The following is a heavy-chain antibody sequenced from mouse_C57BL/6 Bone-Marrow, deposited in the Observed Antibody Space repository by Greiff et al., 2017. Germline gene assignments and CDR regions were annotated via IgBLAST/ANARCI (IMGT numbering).Heavy chain of an antibody. CDR1: GYTFTSYW. J-gene: IGHJ4*01. D-gene: IGHD1-1*01. CDR2: IDPNSGGT. CDR3: AREGILYYCYYYAMDY. V-gene: IGHV1-72*01. Sequence: QVQLKQPGAELVKPGASVKLSCKASGYTFTSYWMHWVKQRPGRGLEWIGRIDPNSGGTKYNEKFKSKATLTVDKPSSTAYMQLSSLTSEDAAVYCCAREGILYYCYYYAMDYWGQGASVTVAA.